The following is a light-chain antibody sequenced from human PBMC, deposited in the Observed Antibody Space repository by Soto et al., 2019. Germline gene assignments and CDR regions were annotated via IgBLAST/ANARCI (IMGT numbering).Light chain of an antibody. CDR3: QQYGSTPLFT. CDR2: GAS. J-gene: IGKJ3*01. V-gene: IGKV3-20*01. CDR1: QSVSSSY. Sequence: EIVLTQSPGTLSLSPGERATLSCRASQSVSSSYLAWYQQKPGQAPRLLIYGASSRATGIPDRFSGSGSGTDFTLPISRLEPEDFAVYYCQQYGSTPLFTFGHGTKVDIK.